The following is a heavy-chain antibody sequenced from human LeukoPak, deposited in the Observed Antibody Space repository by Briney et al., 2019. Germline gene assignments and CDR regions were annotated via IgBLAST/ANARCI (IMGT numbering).Heavy chain of an antibody. CDR2: IQQGGSAK. D-gene: IGHD5-24*01. Sequence: GGSLRLSCAASGFTSSSYWMSWVRQAPGKGLEWVANIQQGGSAKYYMDSVKGRFTISRDDAKSSLYLQMNSLRAEDTAVYFCARIRGDGSTFEYWGQGTLVTVSP. CDR1: GFTSSSYW. V-gene: IGHV3-7*01. CDR3: ARIRGDGSTFEY. J-gene: IGHJ4*02.